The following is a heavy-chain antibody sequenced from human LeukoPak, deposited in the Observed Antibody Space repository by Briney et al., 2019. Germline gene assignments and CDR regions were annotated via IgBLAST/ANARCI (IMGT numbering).Heavy chain of an antibody. V-gene: IGHV3-74*01. CDR1: GSTFSSYW. D-gene: IGHD3-3*01. CDR3: ARDSVEWYIFDY. CDR2: TNRDGSST. Sequence: PGGSLRLPCAASGSTFSSYWMHWVRQAPGKGPVWVARTNRDGSSTAYADSVKGRFTISKDNAKNTLYLLMNSLRAEDTAVYYCARDSVEWYIFDYWGQGTLVTVSS. J-gene: IGHJ4*02.